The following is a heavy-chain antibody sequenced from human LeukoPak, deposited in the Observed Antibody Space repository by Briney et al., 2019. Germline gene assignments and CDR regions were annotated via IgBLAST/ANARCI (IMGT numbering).Heavy chain of an antibody. CDR2: IYYSGST. J-gene: IGHJ4*02. Sequence: SETLSLTCAVYGGSFSGYYWSWIRQPPGKGLEWIGYIYYSGSTNYNPSLKSRVTISVDTSKNQFSLKLSSVTAADTAVYYCARLVAGYYGSGSYFDYWGQGTLVTVSS. CDR1: GGSFSGYY. V-gene: IGHV4-59*08. CDR3: ARLVAGYYGSGSYFDY. D-gene: IGHD3-10*01.